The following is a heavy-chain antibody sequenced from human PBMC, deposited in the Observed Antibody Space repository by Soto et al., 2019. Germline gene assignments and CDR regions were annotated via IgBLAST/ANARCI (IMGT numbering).Heavy chain of an antibody. CDR1: GFTFSTYA. Sequence: EVQLLESGGVLVQPGGSLRLSSAASGFTFSTYAMNWVRQAPGKGLEWVSTISGSGGSTYYADSVKGRFTISRDNSKNTLYLQTNSLRAEDTALYYCAKDLGSSGSYHGIYFDSWGQGTLVTVSS. D-gene: IGHD1-26*01. CDR3: AKDLGSSGSYHGIYFDS. V-gene: IGHV3-23*01. J-gene: IGHJ4*02. CDR2: ISGSGGST.